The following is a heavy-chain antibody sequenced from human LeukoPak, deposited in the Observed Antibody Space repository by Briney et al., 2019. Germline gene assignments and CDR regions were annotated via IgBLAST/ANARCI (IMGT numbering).Heavy chain of an antibody. J-gene: IGHJ6*02. D-gene: IGHD2-15*01. CDR2: MNPNSGNT. CDR3: ARCREDIVVVVAATGIYGMDV. CDR1: GYTFTSYD. V-gene: IGHV1-8*01. Sequence: GASVKVSYKASGYTFTSYDINWVRQATGQGLEWMGWMNPNSGNTGYAQKFQGRVTMTRNTSISTAYMELSSLRSEDTAVYYCARCREDIVVVVAATGIYGMDVWGQGTTVTVSS.